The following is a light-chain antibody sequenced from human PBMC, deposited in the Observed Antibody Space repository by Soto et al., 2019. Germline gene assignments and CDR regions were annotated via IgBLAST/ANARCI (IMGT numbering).Light chain of an antibody. Sequence: QSALTQPRSVSRSPGQSVTISCTGTSSDVGGYNYVSWYQQHPGKAPKLMIYDVSKRPSGVPDRFSGSKSGNTASLTISGLQAEDEADYYCCSYAGSYTYVFGTWTKLTVL. CDR3: CSYAGSYTYV. CDR2: DVS. J-gene: IGLJ1*01. V-gene: IGLV2-11*01. CDR1: SSDVGGYNY.